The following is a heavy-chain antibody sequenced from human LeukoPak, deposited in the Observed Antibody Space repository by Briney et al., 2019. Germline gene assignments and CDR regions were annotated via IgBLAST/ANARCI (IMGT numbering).Heavy chain of an antibody. J-gene: IGHJ4*02. D-gene: IGHD3-22*01. CDR1: GYTFTSYY. Sequence: GASVKVSCKASGYTFTSYYMHWVRQAPGQGLEWMGIINPSDGSTTYAQKSQGRVTMTRDTSTSTVYMELSSLRSEDTAAYYCATDGRSYDSSAYYYFDYWGQGTLVTVSS. CDR3: ATDGRSYDSSAYYYFDY. CDR2: INPSDGST. V-gene: IGHV1-46*01.